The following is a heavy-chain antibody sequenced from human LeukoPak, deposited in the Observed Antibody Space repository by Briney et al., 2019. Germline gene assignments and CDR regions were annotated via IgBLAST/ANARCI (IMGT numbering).Heavy chain of an antibody. D-gene: IGHD6-19*01. CDR2: LYTDGKT. CDR3: ARAVAGLYFDY. CDR1: GFIVSRND. V-gene: IGHV3-53*01. Sequence: PGGSLRLSCAASGFIVSRNDMAWVRQAPGKGLQWVSVLYTDGKTFYEDSMKGRFTISRDNSKNTLNLQINNLRDDDTAVYYCARAVAGLYFDYWGQGILVTVSS. J-gene: IGHJ4*02.